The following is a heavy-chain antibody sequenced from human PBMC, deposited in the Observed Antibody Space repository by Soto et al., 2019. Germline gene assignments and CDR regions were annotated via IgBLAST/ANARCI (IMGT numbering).Heavy chain of an antibody. CDR2: INHSGST. CDR1: GGSFSGYY. D-gene: IGHD2-8*01. CDR3: ARGGCTNGVCYTGHYFDY. J-gene: IGHJ4*02. V-gene: IGHV4-34*01. Sequence: SETLSLTCAVYGGSFSGYYWSWIRQPPGKGLEWIGEINHSGSTNYNPSLKSRVTISVDTSKNQFSLKLSSVTAADTAVYYCARGGCTNGVCYTGHYFDYWGQGTLVTVSS.